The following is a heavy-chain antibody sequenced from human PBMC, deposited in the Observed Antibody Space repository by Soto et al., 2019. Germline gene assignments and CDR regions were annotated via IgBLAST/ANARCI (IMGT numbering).Heavy chain of an antibody. D-gene: IGHD4-17*01. CDR2: IYWDDDK. V-gene: IGHV2-5*02. J-gene: IGHJ5*02. Sequence: QITLKESGPTLVKPTQTLTLTCTFSGFSLSTSGVGVGWIRQPPGKALEWLALIYWDDDKRYSPSLKSRLTITKHTPKNNAVLTLTNMDPVDTATYYCAHVSPPVLFDPWGQGTLVTVSS. CDR1: GFSLSTSGVG. CDR3: AHVSPPVLFDP.